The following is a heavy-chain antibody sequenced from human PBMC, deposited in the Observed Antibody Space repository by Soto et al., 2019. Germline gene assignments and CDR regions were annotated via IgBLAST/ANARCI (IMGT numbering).Heavy chain of an antibody. D-gene: IGHD1-26*01. J-gene: IGHJ4*02. CDR2: ISYDGSNK. Sequence: PGGSLRLSCAASGFTFSRYTMHWVRQAPGKGLELVAIISYDGSNKFYADSVKGRFTISRDNSKNTLYVQMNSLRAEDTAVFYCAKSGASYFGPFDSWGQGTLVTVSS. CDR1: GFTFSRYT. V-gene: IGHV3-30-3*02. CDR3: AKSGASYFGPFDS.